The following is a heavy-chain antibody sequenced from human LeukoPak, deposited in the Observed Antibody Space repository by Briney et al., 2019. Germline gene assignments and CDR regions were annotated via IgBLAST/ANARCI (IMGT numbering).Heavy chain of an antibody. J-gene: IGHJ4*02. V-gene: IGHV1-2*02. Sequence: ASVKVSCKASGYTFTGYYMHWVRQAPGQGLEWMGWINPNSGGTNYAQKFQGRVTMTRDTSISTAYMELSRLRSDDTAVYYCARDWYYYGSGSYPVDYWGQGTLVTVSS. D-gene: IGHD3-10*01. CDR2: INPNSGGT. CDR3: ARDWYYYGSGSYPVDY. CDR1: GYTFTGYY.